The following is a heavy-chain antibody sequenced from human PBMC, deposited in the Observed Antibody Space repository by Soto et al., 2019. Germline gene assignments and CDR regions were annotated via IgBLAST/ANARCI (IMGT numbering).Heavy chain of an antibody. D-gene: IGHD6-13*01. V-gene: IGHV3-73*02. J-gene: IGHJ5*02. CDR1: GFTFSGSA. CDR2: IRSKANSYAT. CDR3: TRLGAGDGEYSSSPRRFDP. Sequence: EVQLVESGGGLVQPGGSLKLSCAASGFTFSGSAMHWVRQASGKGLEWVGRIRSKANSYATAYAASVKGRFTISRDDSKNTAYLQMNSLKTEDTAVYYCTRLGAGDGEYSSSPRRFDPWGQGTLVTVSS.